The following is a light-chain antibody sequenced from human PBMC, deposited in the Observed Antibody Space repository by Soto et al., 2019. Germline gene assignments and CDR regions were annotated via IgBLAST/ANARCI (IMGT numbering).Light chain of an antibody. J-gene: IGKJ4*01. CDR2: GAS. CDR1: ESINSAH. Sequence: EIGLTQFPGTLSLSPGERGTLSCRASESINSAHLAWYQQKPGQPPRLLICGASDRATVIPDRFSGSGSGTDFTLTISRLEPEDFAVYYCQHYDGSPLSFGGGTRVELK. V-gene: IGKV3-20*01. CDR3: QHYDGSPLS.